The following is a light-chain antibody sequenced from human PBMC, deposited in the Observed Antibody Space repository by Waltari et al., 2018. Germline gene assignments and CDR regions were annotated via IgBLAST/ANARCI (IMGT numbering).Light chain of an antibody. Sequence: ELVLTQSPGTLSLSPGERATLSCRASQSVSSSYLAWYQQKPDQAPRLLIYGASSRATGIPDRFSGSGSGTDFTLTISRLEPEDFAVYYCQQYGSSQATFGQGTKLEIK. CDR1: QSVSSSY. CDR2: GAS. J-gene: IGKJ2*01. V-gene: IGKV3-20*01. CDR3: QQYGSSQAT.